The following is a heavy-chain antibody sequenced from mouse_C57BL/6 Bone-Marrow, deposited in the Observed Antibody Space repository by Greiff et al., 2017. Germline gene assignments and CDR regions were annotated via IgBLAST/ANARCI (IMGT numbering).Heavy chain of an antibody. V-gene: IGHV1-81*01. CDR1: GYTFTSYG. CDR2: IYPRSGNT. CDR3: ARWGRYYGNYWYFDV. J-gene: IGHJ1*03. D-gene: IGHD2-1*01. Sequence: VKLVESGAELARPGASVKLSCKASGYTFTSYGISWVKQRTGQGLEWIGEIYPRSGNTYYNEKFKGKATLTADKSSSTAYMELRSLTSEDSAVYFCARWGRYYGNYWYFDVWGTGTTVSVSS.